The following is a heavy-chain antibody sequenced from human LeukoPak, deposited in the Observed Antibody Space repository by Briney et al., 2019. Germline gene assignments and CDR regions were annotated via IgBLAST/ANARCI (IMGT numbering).Heavy chain of an antibody. D-gene: IGHD3-22*01. CDR3: ARHGPITMTSYYYYGMDV. Sequence: PSETLSLTCTVSGDSFSSTGYYWNWIRQPAGKGLEWIGRFYRENMDYNPSLKSRATISVDTSKNQFSLRLTSVTAADTAVYYCARHGPITMTSYYYYGMDVWGQGTTVTVSS. CDR2: FYRENM. CDR1: GDSFSSTGYY. J-gene: IGHJ6*02. V-gene: IGHV4-61*02.